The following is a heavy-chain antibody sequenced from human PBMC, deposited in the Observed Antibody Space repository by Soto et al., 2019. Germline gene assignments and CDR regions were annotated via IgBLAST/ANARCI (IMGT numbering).Heavy chain of an antibody. D-gene: IGHD2-2*01. J-gene: IGHJ3*02. V-gene: IGHV3-66*01. CDR2: IYSGGGT. CDR1: GLTVSGNY. CDR3: ASYCFSSTCHLDAFDI. Sequence: PGGSLRLSCAASGLTVSGNYMSWVRQAPGKGLECVSIIYSGGGTHYADSVRGRFTISRDKSKNMVFLQMNSLRAEDTAVYYCASYCFSSTCHLDAFDIWGQGTMVTVSS.